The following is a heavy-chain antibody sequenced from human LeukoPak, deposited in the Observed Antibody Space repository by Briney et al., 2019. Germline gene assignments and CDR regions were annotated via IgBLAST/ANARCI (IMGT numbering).Heavy chain of an antibody. CDR3: AKDHGIAAAGTGY. J-gene: IGHJ4*02. D-gene: IGHD6-13*01. Sequence: PGGSLRLSCAASGFTFSSYSMNWVRQAPGKGLEWVSSISSSSSYIYYADSVKGRFTISRDNSKNTLYLQMNSLRAEDTAVYYCAKDHGIAAAGTGYWGQGTLVTVSS. CDR2: ISSSSSYI. V-gene: IGHV3-21*04. CDR1: GFTFSSYS.